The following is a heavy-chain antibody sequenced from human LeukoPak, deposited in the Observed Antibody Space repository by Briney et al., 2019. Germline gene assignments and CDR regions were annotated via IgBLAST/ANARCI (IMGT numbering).Heavy chain of an antibody. J-gene: IGHJ4*02. Sequence: SETLSLTCTVSGGSISSGDYYWRWIRQPPGKGLEWIGYIYYSGSTYYNPSLKSRVTISVDTSKNQFSLKLSSVTAADTAVYYCARDCGGDCYGGFDYWGQGTLVTVSS. CDR3: ARDCGGDCYGGFDY. D-gene: IGHD2-21*02. CDR2: IYYSGST. V-gene: IGHV4-30-4*01. CDR1: GGSISSGDYY.